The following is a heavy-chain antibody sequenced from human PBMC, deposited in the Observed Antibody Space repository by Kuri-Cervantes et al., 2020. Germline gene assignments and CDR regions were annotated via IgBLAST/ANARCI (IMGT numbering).Heavy chain of an antibody. CDR1: GFTFSSYA. CDR2: ISGSGGST. J-gene: IGHJ4*02. Sequence: AGSLRLSCAASGFTFSSYAMSWVRQAPGKGLEWVSAISGSGGSTYYADSVKGRFTISRDNSKDTLYLQMSSLRAEDTAIYYCAKDEAEYYDTPGYYYFDSWGQGALVTVSS. D-gene: IGHD3-22*01. V-gene: IGHV3-23*01. CDR3: AKDEAEYYDTPGYYYFDS.